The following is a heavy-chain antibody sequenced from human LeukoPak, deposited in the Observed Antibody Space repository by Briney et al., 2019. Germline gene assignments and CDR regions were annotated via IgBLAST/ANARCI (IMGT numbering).Heavy chain of an antibody. CDR3: ARGSLYDAFDI. CDR1: GGSISSGDYY. D-gene: IGHD2-2*02. J-gene: IGHJ3*02. CDR2: IYYSGST. V-gene: IGHV4-30-4*08. Sequence: SETLSLTCTVSGGSISSGDYYWSWIRQPPGKGLEWIGYIYYSGSTYYNPSPKSRVTISVDTSKNQFSLKLSSVTAADTAVYYCARGSLYDAFDIWGQGTMVTVSS.